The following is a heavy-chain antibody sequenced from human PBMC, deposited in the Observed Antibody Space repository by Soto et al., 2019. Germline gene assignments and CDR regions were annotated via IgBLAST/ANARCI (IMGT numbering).Heavy chain of an antibody. V-gene: IGHV1-69*13. CDR1: GGTFSSYA. J-gene: IGHJ4*02. CDR3: ARDREGLAVAGTKFDY. Sequence: ASVKVSCKASGGTFSSYAISWVRQAPGQGLEWMGGIIPIFGTANYAQKFQGRVTITADESTSTAYMELGSLRSEDTAVYYCARDREGLAVAGTKFDYWGQGTLVTVSS. CDR2: IIPIFGTA. D-gene: IGHD6-19*01.